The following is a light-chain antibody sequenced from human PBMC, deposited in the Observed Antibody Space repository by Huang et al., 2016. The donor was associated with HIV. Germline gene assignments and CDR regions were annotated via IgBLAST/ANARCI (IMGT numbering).Light chain of an antibody. CDR1: QGVSTN. CDR2: DAS. V-gene: IGKV3-15*01. CDR3: QQYHTWPPLT. J-gene: IGKJ4*01. Sequence: ENVMTQSPATLSVSPGERATLSCRASQGVSTNLAWYQQKPGQAPRLLSYDASTRATGIPARFSGSGSGTEFILTISSLQAEDFAVYYCQQYHTWPPLTFGGGTKVEIK.